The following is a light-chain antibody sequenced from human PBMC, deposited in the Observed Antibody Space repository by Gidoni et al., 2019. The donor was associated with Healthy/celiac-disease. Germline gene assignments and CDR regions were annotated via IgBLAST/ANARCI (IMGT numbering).Light chain of an antibody. CDR1: PSVSSSY. CDR2: GAS. Sequence: EIVLTQSPGTLSLSPGERATISCRASPSVSSSYLAWYQQKPGQAPRLLIYGASSRATGIPDRFSGSGSGTDFTLTISRLEPEDFAVYYCQQYGSSPKTCGQGTKLEIK. J-gene: IGKJ2*01. CDR3: QQYGSSPKT. V-gene: IGKV3-20*01.